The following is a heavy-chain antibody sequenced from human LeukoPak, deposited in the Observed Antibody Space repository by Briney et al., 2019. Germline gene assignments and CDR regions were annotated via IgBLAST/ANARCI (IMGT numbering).Heavy chain of an antibody. Sequence: AASVKVSCKASGYTFTGYYMHWVRQAPGQGLEWMGWINPNSGGTNYAQKFQGRVTMTRDTSISTAYMELSRLRSDDTAVYYCARGPPGAAAGGEMHYWGQGTLVTVSS. CDR3: ARGPPGAAAGGEMHY. J-gene: IGHJ4*02. D-gene: IGHD6-13*01. CDR1: GYTFTGYY. V-gene: IGHV1-2*02. CDR2: INPNSGGT.